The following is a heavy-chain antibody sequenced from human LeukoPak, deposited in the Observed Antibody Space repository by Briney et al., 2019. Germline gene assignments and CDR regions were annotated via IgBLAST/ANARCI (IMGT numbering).Heavy chain of an antibody. Sequence: GSLRLSCTASGLTFSNYWMSWVRQAPGKGPEWVANMKQDGSEIYYVDSVKGRFTISRDNAKNSVYLEMNNLRAEDTAVYYCARDKIVGPTTLDYWGQGTLVTVSS. CDR3: ARDKIVGPTTLDY. J-gene: IGHJ4*02. D-gene: IGHD1-26*01. CDR2: MKQDGSEI. CDR1: GLTFSNYW. V-gene: IGHV3-7*01.